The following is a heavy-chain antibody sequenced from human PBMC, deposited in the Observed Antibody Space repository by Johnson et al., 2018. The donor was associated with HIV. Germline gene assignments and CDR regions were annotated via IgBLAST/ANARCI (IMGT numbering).Heavy chain of an antibody. CDR2: ISYDGSNK. V-gene: IGHV3-30-3*01. CDR3: AKDPGSGGPGAFDS. Sequence: QVQLVESGGGVVQPGRSLRLSCAASGFTFSSYAMHWVRQAPGKGLEWVAVISYDGSNKYYADSVKGRFTISRDNSKNTLYLQMNSLRAEDTAVYYCAKDPGSGGPGAFDSGGQGTMVTVSS. D-gene: IGHD1-26*01. J-gene: IGHJ3*02. CDR1: GFTFSSYA.